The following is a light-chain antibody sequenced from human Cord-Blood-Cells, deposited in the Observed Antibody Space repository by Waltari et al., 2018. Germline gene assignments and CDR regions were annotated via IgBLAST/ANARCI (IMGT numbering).Light chain of an antibody. J-gene: IGLJ1*01. Sequence: QSALTQPASVSGSPGQSITISCTGTSSDVGSYNLVSWYQQHPGKAPKLMIYEVSKQPSGVSNRFSGSKSGNTASLTISGLQAEDEADYYCCSYAGSSNVFGTGTKVTVL. CDR1: SSDVGSYNL. CDR2: EVS. V-gene: IGLV2-23*02. CDR3: CSYAGSSNV.